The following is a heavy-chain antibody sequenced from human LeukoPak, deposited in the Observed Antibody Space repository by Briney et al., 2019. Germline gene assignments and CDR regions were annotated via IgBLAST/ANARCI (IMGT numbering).Heavy chain of an antibody. CDR2: ISAYNGNT. J-gene: IGHJ4*02. CDR1: GYTFTSYG. Sequence: ASVKVSCKASGYTFTSYGISWVRQAPGQGLEWMGWISAYNGNTNYAQKLQGRVTMTTDTSTSTAYMELRSLRSDDTAVYYCARYSGSADRDHDYGDLPADYWGQGTLVTVSS. CDR3: ARYSGSADRDHDYGDLPADY. D-gene: IGHD4-17*01. V-gene: IGHV1-18*01.